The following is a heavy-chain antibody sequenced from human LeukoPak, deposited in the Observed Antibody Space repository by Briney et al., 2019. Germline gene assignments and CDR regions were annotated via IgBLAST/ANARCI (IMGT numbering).Heavy chain of an antibody. J-gene: IGHJ4*01. CDR2: ISGSGGSS. CDR3: ASGLRWFDY. V-gene: IGHV3-23*01. CDR1: GFTFSTYW. Sequence: GGSLRLSCAASGFTFSTYWMHWVRQAPGKGLEWVSSISGSGGSSYHADSVKGRFTISRDNSKNTVYLHMNSLRADDTAIYYCASGLRWFDYWGHGTLVTVSS. D-gene: IGHD4-23*01.